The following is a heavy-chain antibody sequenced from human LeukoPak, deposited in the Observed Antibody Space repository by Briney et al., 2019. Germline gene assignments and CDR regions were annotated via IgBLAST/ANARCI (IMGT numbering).Heavy chain of an antibody. CDR2: ISSSSSYI. Sequence: GGSLRLSCAAPGFTFSSYSMNWIRYAPGKGLERVSSISSSSSYISYADSVKGRFTISRDNAKNSLYLQMNSLRAEDTAVYYCARDKGIYDFWSGYYWYWGQGTLVTVSS. CDR1: GFTFSSYS. CDR3: ARDKGIYDFWSGYYWY. D-gene: IGHD3-3*01. J-gene: IGHJ4*02. V-gene: IGHV3-21*01.